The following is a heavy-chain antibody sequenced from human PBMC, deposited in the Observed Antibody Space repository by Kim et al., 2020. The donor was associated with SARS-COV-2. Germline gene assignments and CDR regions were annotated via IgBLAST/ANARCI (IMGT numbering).Heavy chain of an antibody. CDR1: GFTFSTYS. CDR2: ISSSSSTI. Sequence: GGSLRLSCAASGFTFSTYSMNWVRQAPGKGLEWVSYISSSSSTIYYADSMKGRFTISRDNAKNSLYLQMNSLRDEDTAVYYCARSSYGSGSYYPYSFDYWGQGTLVTVSS. J-gene: IGHJ4*02. V-gene: IGHV3-48*02. D-gene: IGHD3-10*01. CDR3: ARSSYGSGSYYPYSFDY.